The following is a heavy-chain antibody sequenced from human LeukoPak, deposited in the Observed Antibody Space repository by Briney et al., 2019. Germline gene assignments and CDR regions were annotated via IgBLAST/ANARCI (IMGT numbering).Heavy chain of an antibody. CDR1: GFTFSSYS. CDR3: ARGVDCSSTSCYTRSYLPWTLEANWFDP. CDR2: INHSGST. D-gene: IGHD2-2*02. V-gene: IGHV4-34*01. Sequence: GSLRLSCAASGFTFSSYSMNWVRQAPGKGLEWIGEINHSGSTNYNPSLKSRVTISVDTSKNQFSLKLSSVTAADTAVYYCARGVDCSSTSCYTRSYLPWTLEANWFDPWGQGTLVTVSS. J-gene: IGHJ5*02.